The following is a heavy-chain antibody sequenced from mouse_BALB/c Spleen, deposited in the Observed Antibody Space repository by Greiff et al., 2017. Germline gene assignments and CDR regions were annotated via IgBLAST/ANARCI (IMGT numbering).Heavy chain of an antibody. CDR1: GYTFTSYW. CDR2: IYPSDSYT. J-gene: IGHJ2*01. Sequence: QVQLQQPGAERVRPGASVKLSCKASGYTFTSYWINWVKQRPGQGLEWIGNIYPSDSYTNYNQKFKDKATLTVDKSSSTAYMQLSSPTSEDSAVYYCTRGGDYFDYWGQGTTLTVSS. V-gene: IGHV1-69*02. CDR3: TRGGDYFDY.